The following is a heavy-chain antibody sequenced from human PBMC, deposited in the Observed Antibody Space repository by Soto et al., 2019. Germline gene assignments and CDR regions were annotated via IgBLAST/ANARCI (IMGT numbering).Heavy chain of an antibody. V-gene: IGHV4-31*03. CDR2: IYYSGST. D-gene: IGHD3-22*01. J-gene: IGHJ4*02. Sequence: SETLSLTCTVSGGSISSGGYYWSWIRQHPGKGLGWIGYIYYSGSTYYNPSLKSRVTISVDTSKNQFSLKLSSVTAADTAVYYCARGTYYYDSSGYILSGHFDYWGQGTLVTVSS. CDR3: ARGTYYYDSSGYILSGHFDY. CDR1: GGSISSGGYY.